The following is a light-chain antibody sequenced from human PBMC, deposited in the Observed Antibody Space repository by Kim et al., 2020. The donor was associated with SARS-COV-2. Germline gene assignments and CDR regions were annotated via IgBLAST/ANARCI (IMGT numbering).Light chain of an antibody. CDR1: QSMTNW. J-gene: IGKJ1*01. CDR2: KAS. V-gene: IGKV1-5*03. CDR3: QQYNPYSWT. Sequence: DIQITQSPSTLSASVGDRVTITCRASQSMTNWLAWYQQKPGKAPKLLIYKASSLESGVPSRFSGSGSGTEFTLTISSLQPDDFATYYCQQYNPYSWTFGQGTKVDIK.